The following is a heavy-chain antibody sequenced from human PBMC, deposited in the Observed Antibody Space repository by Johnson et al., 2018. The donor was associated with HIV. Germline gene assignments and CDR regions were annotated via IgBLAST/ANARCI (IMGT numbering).Heavy chain of an antibody. J-gene: IGHJ3*02. CDR1: GFTFSSYA. CDR2: ISSSGSTI. CDR3: GGVGRTGSAFDM. V-gene: IGHV3-48*01. Sequence: VLLVESGGGVVQPGRSLRLSCAASGFTFSSYAMSWVRQAPGKGLEWVSYISSSGSTIYYADSVKGRFTISRDNSKNTLYLQMNTLRAEDTAVYYCGGVGRTGSAFDMWGLGTMVTVSS. D-gene: IGHD2-15*01.